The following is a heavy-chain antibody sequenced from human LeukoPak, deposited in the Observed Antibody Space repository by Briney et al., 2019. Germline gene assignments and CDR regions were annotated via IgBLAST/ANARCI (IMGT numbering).Heavy chain of an antibody. Sequence: PSETLSLTCTVSGGSISSYYWSWIRQPPGKGLEWIGSISYTGTSYYNPSLKSRVTISIDTSKNQFSLKLSSVTAADTALYYCARDPDFWTGYCYFDYWGQGTLVTVSS. CDR3: ARDPDFWTGYCYFDY. CDR2: ISYTGTS. D-gene: IGHD3/OR15-3a*01. V-gene: IGHV4-59*12. CDR1: GGSISSYY. J-gene: IGHJ4*02.